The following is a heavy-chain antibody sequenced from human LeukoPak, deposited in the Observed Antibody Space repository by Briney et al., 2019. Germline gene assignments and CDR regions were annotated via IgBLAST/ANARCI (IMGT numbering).Heavy chain of an antibody. CDR3: GREDSTMVLPLDH. CDR2: IRYDGSNK. D-gene: IGHD3-10*01. J-gene: IGHJ4*02. Sequence: PGGSLRLSCAASGFTFSSYGMHWVRQAPGKGLEWVAFIRYDGSNKYYGDSVKGRFTISRDNSKNTASLQMNSLRAEDTAVYYCGREDSTMVLPLDHWGQGTPVIVSS. V-gene: IGHV3-30*02. CDR1: GFTFSSYG.